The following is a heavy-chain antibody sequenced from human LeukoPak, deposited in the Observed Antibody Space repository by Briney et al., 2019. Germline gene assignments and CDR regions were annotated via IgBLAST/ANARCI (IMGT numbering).Heavy chain of an antibody. V-gene: IGHV3-21*01. D-gene: IGHD2-2*01. Sequence: GGSLRLSCAASGFTFSSYSMNWVRQAPGKGLEWVSSISSSSSYIYYADSVKGRFSISRDNAKNSLYLQMNSLRAEDTAVYYCARDHCSSTSCYDAFDIWGQGTMVTVSS. CDR3: ARDHCSSTSCYDAFDI. CDR2: ISSSSSYI. CDR1: GFTFSSYS. J-gene: IGHJ3*02.